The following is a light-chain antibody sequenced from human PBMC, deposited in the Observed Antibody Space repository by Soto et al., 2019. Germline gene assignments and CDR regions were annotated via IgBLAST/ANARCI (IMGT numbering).Light chain of an antibody. V-gene: IGLV2-14*01. CDR1: IHYDF. CDR3: AAWDDSLSGPV. J-gene: IGLJ3*02. Sequence: QSALTQPASVSGSPGQSITISCTGYIHYDFVSWYQQHPGTAPKLVIYEVSNRPSGTSDRFSGSKSGHTASLTISGLQTEDEAVYYCAAWDDSLSGPVFGGGTKVTVL. CDR2: EVS.